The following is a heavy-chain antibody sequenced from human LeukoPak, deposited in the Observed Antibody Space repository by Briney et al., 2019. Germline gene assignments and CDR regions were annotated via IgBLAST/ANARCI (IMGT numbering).Heavy chain of an antibody. CDR1: GVTFSNYA. J-gene: IGHJ4*02. CDR2: ISASGGST. V-gene: IGHV3-23*01. Sequence: PGGSLRLSCAASGVTFSNYAMSWVRQAPGKGLEWVSAISASGGSTYYADSVKGRFTISRDNSKKILYLQMNSLRAEDTAVYYCGKEVERHFDLKYWGQGTLVTVSS. CDR3: GKEVERHFDLKY.